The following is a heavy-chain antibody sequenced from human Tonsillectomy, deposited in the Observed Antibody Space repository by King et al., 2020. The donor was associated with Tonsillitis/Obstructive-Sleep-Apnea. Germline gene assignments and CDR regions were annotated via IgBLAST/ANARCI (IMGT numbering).Heavy chain of an antibody. V-gene: IGHV4-59*01. CDR2: IHGSGSP. CDR1: GSSIRSYY. CDR3: ARLDHDGWPGPTWCCDY. Sequence: QLQESGPGLVKPSETLSLNCTVAGSSIRSYYWSWIRQPPGKGLEWIGYIHGSGSPNYNPSLKGRVTISEDKSKNWLSLRLSSVTAADAAVYFCARLDHDGWPGPTWCCDYWGKGTRVTVPS. J-gene: IGHJ4*02. D-gene: IGHD4/OR15-4a*01.